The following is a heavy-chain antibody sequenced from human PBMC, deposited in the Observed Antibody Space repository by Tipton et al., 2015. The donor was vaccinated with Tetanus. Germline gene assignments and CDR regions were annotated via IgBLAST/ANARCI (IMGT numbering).Heavy chain of an antibody. V-gene: IGHV4-59*01. D-gene: IGHD3-9*01. CDR2: TYDSNL. CDR1: GGSMRGVH. J-gene: IGHJ4*02. Sequence: LRLSCTVSGGSMRGVHWSWIRQPPGKGLQWIGHTYDSNLNYNPSLKSRVTISVDTSKNQFSLKLSSVTAADTAVYYCARGYNGYDILTAYPHYFDSWGQGTLVTVSS. CDR3: ARGYNGYDILTAYPHYFDS.